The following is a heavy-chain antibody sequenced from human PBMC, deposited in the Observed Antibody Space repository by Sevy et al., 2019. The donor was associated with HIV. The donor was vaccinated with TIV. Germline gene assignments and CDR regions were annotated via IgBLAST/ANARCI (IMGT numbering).Heavy chain of an antibody. Sequence: GGSLRLSCAASGFVFTKAWMHWVRQAPGKEPEWIGRIKSKTAGGTSDYATPLEGRFNISRDDSSDTLYLQINNLKIEDTAVYYCTTAHISFGDLRLDWGPGTLVTVSS. CDR3: TTAHISFGDLRLD. CDR1: GFVFTKAW. V-gene: IGHV3-15*01. CDR2: IKSKTAGGTS. D-gene: IGHD3-10*01. J-gene: IGHJ4*02.